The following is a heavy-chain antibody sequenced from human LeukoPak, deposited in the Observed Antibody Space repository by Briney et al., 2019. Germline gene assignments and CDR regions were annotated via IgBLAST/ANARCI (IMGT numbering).Heavy chain of an antibody. CDR3: AGGYGTTGTTIGY. CDR2: INPSGGST. Sequence: ASVEVCCNASAYTFTSYYIHLVRQPHGQGLRWMRIINPSGGSTSYAQRFNCRVTMSMDMSTSTVYMELSNLRSKDSSVYFCAGGYGTTGTTIGYWGQGTLVTVSS. CDR1: AYTFTSYY. J-gene: IGHJ4*02. V-gene: IGHV1-46*01. D-gene: IGHD1-1*01.